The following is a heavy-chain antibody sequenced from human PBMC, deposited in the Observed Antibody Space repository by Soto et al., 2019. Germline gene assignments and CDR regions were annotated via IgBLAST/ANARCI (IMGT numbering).Heavy chain of an antibody. J-gene: IGHJ6*02. D-gene: IGHD3-10*01. CDR3: ARVSGIYYYGMDV. V-gene: IGHV4-34*01. Sequence: QVQLQQWGAGLLKPSATLSLTCAVFGGSFSGYYWSWIRQPPGKGLEWIWEINHSGSTNYNPSLKSRVTISVDTSKNQFSLKLSSVTAADTAVYYCARVSGIYYYGMDVWGQGTTVTVSS. CDR1: GGSFSGYY. CDR2: INHSGST.